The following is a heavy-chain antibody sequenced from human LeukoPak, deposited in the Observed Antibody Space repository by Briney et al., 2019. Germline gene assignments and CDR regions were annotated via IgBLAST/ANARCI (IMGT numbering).Heavy chain of an antibody. CDR2: INHSGST. D-gene: IGHD1/OR15-1a*01. J-gene: IGHJ4*02. CDR3: ARGTRGTVPTTFDY. CDR1: GGSFSGYY. Sequence: PSETLSLTCAVYGGSFSGYYWSWIRQPPGKGLECIGEINHSGSTNYNPSLKSRVTISVDTSKNQFSLKLSSVTAADTAVYYCARGTRGTVPTTFDYWGQGTLVTVSS. V-gene: IGHV4-34*01.